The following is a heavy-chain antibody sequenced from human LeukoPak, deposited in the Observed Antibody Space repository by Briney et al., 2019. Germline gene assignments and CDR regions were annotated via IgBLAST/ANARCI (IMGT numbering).Heavy chain of an antibody. CDR2: ISSSSSTM. Sequence: GSLPLSCAASGFPSGSYTVNGVRQAPGKGLEWVSYISSSSSTMYYADSVKSRFTISRDTAKNSLYLQMNSLRAEHPAVYYGASWNFGNWFDPGGEGTLVTVSS. D-gene: IGHD3-10*01. CDR3: ASWNFGNWFDP. V-gene: IGHV3-48*01. CDR1: GFPSGSYT. J-gene: IGHJ5*02.